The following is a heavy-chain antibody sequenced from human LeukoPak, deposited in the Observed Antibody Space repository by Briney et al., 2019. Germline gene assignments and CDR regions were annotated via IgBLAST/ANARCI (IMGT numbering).Heavy chain of an antibody. Sequence: GASVKVSCKVSGYTLTELSMHWVRQAPGKGLEWMGGFDPEDGETIYAQKFQGRVTMTEDTSTDTAYMELSSLRSEDTAVYYCATLHSHTGYCSSTSCYDPSYFDYWGQGTLVTVSS. CDR3: ATLHSHTGYCSSTSCYDPSYFDY. J-gene: IGHJ4*02. D-gene: IGHD2-2*01. CDR1: GYTLTELS. V-gene: IGHV1-24*01. CDR2: FDPEDGET.